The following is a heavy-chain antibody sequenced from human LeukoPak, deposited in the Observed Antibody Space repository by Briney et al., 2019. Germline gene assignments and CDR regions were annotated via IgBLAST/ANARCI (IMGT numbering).Heavy chain of an antibody. Sequence: PSETLSLTCAVSGYSISSGYYWGWIRQPPGKGLEWIGSIYHSGSTYYNPSLKSRVTISVDTSKNQFSLNLSSVTAADTAVYYCARRPVVSAAIWGYENSHPWGQGTLVTVSS. V-gene: IGHV4-38-2*01. CDR1: GYSISSGYY. CDR2: IYHSGST. J-gene: IGHJ5*02. D-gene: IGHD2-2*01. CDR3: ARRPVVSAAIWGYENSHP.